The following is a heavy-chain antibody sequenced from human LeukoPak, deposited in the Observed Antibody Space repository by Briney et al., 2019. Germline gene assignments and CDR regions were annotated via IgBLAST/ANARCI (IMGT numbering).Heavy chain of an antibody. J-gene: IGHJ4*02. V-gene: IGHV3-30-3*01. CDR3: AREDDRGYFDY. Sequence: GGSLRLSCAASGFTFSSYAMHWVRQAPGKGLEWVAVISYDGSNKYYADSVKGRFTISRDNSKNTLYLQMNSLRAEDTAVYYCAREDDRGYFDYRGQGTLVTVSS. CDR2: ISYDGSNK. D-gene: IGHD3-22*01. CDR1: GFTFSSYA.